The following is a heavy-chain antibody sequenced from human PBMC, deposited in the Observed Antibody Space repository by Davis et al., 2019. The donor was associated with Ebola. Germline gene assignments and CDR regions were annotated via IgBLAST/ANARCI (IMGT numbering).Heavy chain of an antibody. D-gene: IGHD6-13*01. CDR1: GFTFSDYY. J-gene: IGHJ4*02. CDR2: ISSSSSYT. CDR3: ARDLRIAGTLIDY. V-gene: IGHV3-11*06. Sequence: GESLKISCAASGFTFSDYYMSWIRQAPGKGLEWVSYISSSSSYTNYADSVKGRFTISRDNAKNSLYLQMNSLRAEDTAVYYCARDLRIAGTLIDYWGQGTLVTVSS.